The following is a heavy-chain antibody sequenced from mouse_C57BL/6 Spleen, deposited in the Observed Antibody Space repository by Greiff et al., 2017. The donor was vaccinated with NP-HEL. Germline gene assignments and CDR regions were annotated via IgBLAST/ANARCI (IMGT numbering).Heavy chain of an antibody. CDR3: ARQPPDGYYDMDY. Sequence: QVQLKESGPGLVAPSQSLSISCTVSGFSLTSYGVHWVRQPPGKGPEWLVVIWSDGSTTYNSALKSGLVTINDKSKSKVFLQLNSLHTDDTAMYYCARQPPDGYYDMDYWGKGTSVTVSS. V-gene: IGHV2-6-1*01. J-gene: IGHJ4*01. CDR2: IWSDGST. D-gene: IGHD2-3*01. CDR1: GFSLTSYG.